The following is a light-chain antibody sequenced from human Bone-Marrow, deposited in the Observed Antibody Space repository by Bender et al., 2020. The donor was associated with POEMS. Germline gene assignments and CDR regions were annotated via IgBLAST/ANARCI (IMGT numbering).Light chain of an antibody. J-gene: IGLJ2*01. Sequence: QSALTQPASVSGSPGQSITISCTGTSSDIGADIFVSWYQLHPDEAPKLIIYDVNTRPSRVSNRFSGSKSGNTASLTISGLQAEDEADYYCCSYARSKTLGFGGGTKLTVL. V-gene: IGLV2-14*03. CDR1: SSDIGADIF. CDR2: DVN. CDR3: CSYARSKTLG.